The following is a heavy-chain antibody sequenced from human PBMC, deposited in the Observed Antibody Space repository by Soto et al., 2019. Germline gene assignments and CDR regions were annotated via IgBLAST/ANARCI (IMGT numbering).Heavy chain of an antibody. D-gene: IGHD3-16*01. V-gene: IGHV1-2*04. Sequence: GASVKVSCKASGYTFTGYYMHWVRQAPGQGLEWMGWINPNSGGTNYAQKFQGWVTMTRDTSISTAYMELSRLRSDDTAVYYCARAQAGLPFYGMDVWGQGTTVTVSS. CDR2: INPNSGGT. J-gene: IGHJ6*02. CDR1: GYTFTGYY. CDR3: ARAQAGLPFYGMDV.